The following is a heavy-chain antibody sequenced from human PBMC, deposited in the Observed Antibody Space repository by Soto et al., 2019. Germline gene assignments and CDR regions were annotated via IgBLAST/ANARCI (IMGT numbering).Heavy chain of an antibody. Sequence: PSETLSLTCEVSGVSVSNRTHYWTWIRQPPGKGLEWIGFLYYGVTNYNPSLKSRLTIALDTSKNQISLNLSSVTAADTAVYYCVGELGLTARPDDKYYYYAWEVWGQGTTVSVS. CDR2: LYYGVT. V-gene: IGHV4-61*01. D-gene: IGHD3-22*01. CDR3: VGELGLTARPDDKYYYYAWEV. J-gene: IGHJ6*02. CDR1: GVSVSNRTHY.